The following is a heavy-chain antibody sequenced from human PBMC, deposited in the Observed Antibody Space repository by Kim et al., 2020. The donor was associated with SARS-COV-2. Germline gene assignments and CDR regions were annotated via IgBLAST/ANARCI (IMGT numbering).Heavy chain of an antibody. J-gene: IGHJ4*03. Sequence: SETLSLTCTVSGASISDNFWTWIRQPAGKGLEWIGRMFVSGTTNYNPALKGRVTISLDTSKNQFSLKVASVTAADTAGYYCARVATAPRRPIDYWGQGIL. CDR2: MFVSGTT. CDR3: ARVATAPRRPIDY. V-gene: IGHV4-4*07. D-gene: IGHD2-21*02. CDR1: GASISDNF.